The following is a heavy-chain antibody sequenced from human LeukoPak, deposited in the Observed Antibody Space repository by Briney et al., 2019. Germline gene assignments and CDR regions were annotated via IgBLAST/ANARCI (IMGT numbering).Heavy chain of an antibody. CDR2: IRYDGSNK. J-gene: IGHJ3*02. Sequence: GGSLRLSCAASGFTFSSYGMHWVRQAPGKGLEWVAFIRYDGSNKYYADSVKGRFTISRDNSKNTLYLKMNSLRAEDTAVYYCANGGTYYYDSSGLQGGAFDIWGQGTMVTVSS. V-gene: IGHV3-30*02. D-gene: IGHD3-22*01. CDR3: ANGGTYYYDSSGLQGGAFDI. CDR1: GFTFSSYG.